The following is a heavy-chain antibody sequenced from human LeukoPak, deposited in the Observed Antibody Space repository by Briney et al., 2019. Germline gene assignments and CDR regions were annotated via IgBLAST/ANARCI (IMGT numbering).Heavy chain of an antibody. J-gene: IGHJ3*02. CDR1: GFTFSSYA. CDR3: ARDPFTRGWYAFDI. V-gene: IGHV3-23*01. CDR2: ISGSGGTI. Sequence: GGSLRLSCAASGFTFSSYAMSWVRQAPGQGLEWVSVISGSGGTIYYADSVKGRFTISRDNSKNTLYLQLDSLRAEDTAVFYCARDPFTRGWYAFDIWGQGTMVTVSS. D-gene: IGHD2-15*01.